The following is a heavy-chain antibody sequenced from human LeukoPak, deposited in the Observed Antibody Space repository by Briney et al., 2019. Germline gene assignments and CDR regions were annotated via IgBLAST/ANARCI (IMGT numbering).Heavy chain of an antibody. CDR1: GFTFSSYG. J-gene: IGHJ6*02. D-gene: IGHD3-10*01. CDR2: ISYDGSNK. V-gene: IGHV3-30*18. Sequence: TGGSLRLSCAASGFTFSSYGVHWVRQAPGKGLEWVAVISYDGSNKYYADSVKGRFTISRDNSKNTLYLQMNSLRAEDTAVYYCAKARGGYYYYGMDVWGQGTTVTVSS. CDR3: AKARGGYYYYGMDV.